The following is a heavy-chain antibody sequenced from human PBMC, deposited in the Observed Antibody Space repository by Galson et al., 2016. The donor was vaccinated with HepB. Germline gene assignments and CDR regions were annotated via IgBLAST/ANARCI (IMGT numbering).Heavy chain of an antibody. D-gene: IGHD3-9*01. J-gene: IGHJ6*02. V-gene: IGHV1-3*01. CDR2: INAGTGNT. CDR1: GYTFTSYT. Sequence: SVKVSCKASGYTFTSYTIHWVRQAPGQGLEWMGWINAGTGNTKYSQNFQGRVTITRDTSASTAYMELSSLRSEDTAVYDCARDLGHNILTGYTYYYFYGMDVWGQGTTVTVSS. CDR3: ARDLGHNILTGYTYYYFYGMDV.